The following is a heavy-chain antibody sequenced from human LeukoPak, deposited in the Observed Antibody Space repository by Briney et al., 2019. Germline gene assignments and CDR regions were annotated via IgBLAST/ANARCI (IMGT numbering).Heavy chain of an antibody. CDR2: IIPIFGTA. D-gene: IGHD2-2*01. CDR3: ARSYIVVVPAAYRTGWFDP. CDR1: GGTFSSYA. Sequence: ASVKVSCKASGGTFSSYAISWVRQAPGQGLEWMGGIIPIFGTANYAQKFQGRVTITTDESTSTAYMELSSLRSEDTAVYYCARSYIVVVPAAYRTGWFDPWGQGTLVTVSS. J-gene: IGHJ5*02. V-gene: IGHV1-69*05.